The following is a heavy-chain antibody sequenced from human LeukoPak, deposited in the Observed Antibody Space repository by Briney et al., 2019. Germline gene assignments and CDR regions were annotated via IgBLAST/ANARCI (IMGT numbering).Heavy chain of an antibody. J-gene: IGHJ3*02. V-gene: IGHV3-23*01. CDR1: GFTFSSYA. CDR2: ISGSGGST. Sequence: GGSLRLSCAASGFTFSSYAMSWVRQAPGKGLEWVSAISGSGGSTYYADSVKGRFTISRDNSKNSLYLQMNSLRAEDTAVYYCARDLGIAAAHDAFDIWGQGTMVTVSS. D-gene: IGHD6-13*01. CDR3: ARDLGIAAAHDAFDI.